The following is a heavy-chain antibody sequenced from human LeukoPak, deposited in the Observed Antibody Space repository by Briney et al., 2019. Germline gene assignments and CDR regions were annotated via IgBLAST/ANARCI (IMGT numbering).Heavy chain of an antibody. CDR3: AHGDPLDY. CDR2: XXYRSXXXX. Sequence: SQTLSLTCAISGDSVSXXSAAWNWLRQSPXXXXXXXXXXXYRSXXXXXXXXXXXSRITXSPDTSKNQFSLQLSSVTPEDTAVYYCAHGDPLDYWGQGTLVTVSS. V-gene: IGHV6-1*01. CDR1: GDSVSXXSAA. J-gene: IGHJ4*02. D-gene: IGHD4-17*01.